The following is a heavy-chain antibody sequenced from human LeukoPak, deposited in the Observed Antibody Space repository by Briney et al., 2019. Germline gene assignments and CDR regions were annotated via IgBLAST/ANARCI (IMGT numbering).Heavy chain of an antibody. D-gene: IGHD3-10*01. J-gene: IGHJ5*02. CDR1: GSSVTSNSPS. CDR2: TYYMSKWYN. V-gene: IGHV6-1*01. CDR3: ARDGHGSPWFDP. Sequence: SQTLSLTCAISGSSVTSNSPSWNWIRQSPARGLEWLGRTYYMSKWYNEYAISVERRIIINPDTSKNQFSLQLNSVTPEETAVYYCARDGHGSPWFDPWGQGTLVTVSS.